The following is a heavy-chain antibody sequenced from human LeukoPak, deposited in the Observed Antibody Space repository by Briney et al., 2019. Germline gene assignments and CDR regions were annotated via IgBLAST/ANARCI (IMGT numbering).Heavy chain of an antibody. D-gene: IGHD3-3*01. Sequence: PSETLSLTCTVSGGSISSYYWSWIRQPPGKGLEWIGYIYYSGSTNYNPSLKSRVTISVDTSKNQFSRKLSSVTAADTAVYYCAGYTIFGVVIGPADAFDIWGQGTMVTVSS. CDR2: IYYSGST. CDR1: GGSISSYY. V-gene: IGHV4-59*01. J-gene: IGHJ3*02. CDR3: AGYTIFGVVIGPADAFDI.